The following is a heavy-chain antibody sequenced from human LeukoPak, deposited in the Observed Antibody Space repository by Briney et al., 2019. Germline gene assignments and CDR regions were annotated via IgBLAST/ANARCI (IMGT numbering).Heavy chain of an antibody. D-gene: IGHD3-10*01. CDR1: GFTFRDYY. J-gene: IGHJ4*02. Sequence: GGSLRLSCAASGFTFRDYYMSWIRQAPGKGLEWVSYISNSGSTTKYADSVKGRFTISRDNAKNSLYLQMNSLRAEDTAVYYCARDGHISQYYYGSGSYLYWGQGTLVTVSS. CDR2: ISNSGSTT. CDR3: ARDGHISQYYYGSGSYLY. V-gene: IGHV3-11*04.